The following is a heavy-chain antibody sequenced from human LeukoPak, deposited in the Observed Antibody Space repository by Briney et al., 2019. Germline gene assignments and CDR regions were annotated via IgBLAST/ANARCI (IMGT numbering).Heavy chain of an antibody. CDR1: GGSISSYY. Sequence: SETLSLTCTVSGGSISSYYWSWIRQPPGKGLEWIGYIYYSGSTNYNPSLRSRVTISVDTSKNQFSLKLSSVTAADTAVYYCARVTSYWYFDLWGRGTLVTVSS. D-gene: IGHD1-1*01. J-gene: IGHJ2*01. CDR2: IYYSGST. CDR3: ARVTSYWYFDL. V-gene: IGHV4-59*01.